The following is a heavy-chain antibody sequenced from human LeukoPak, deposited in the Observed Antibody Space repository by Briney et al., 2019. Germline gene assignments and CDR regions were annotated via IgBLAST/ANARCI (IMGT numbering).Heavy chain of an antibody. V-gene: IGHV4-31*03. CDR1: GGSIIGGAYY. J-gene: IGHJ4*02. D-gene: IGHD4-23*01. Sequence: SGTLSLTCTVSGGSIIGGAYYWSWIRQHPGKGLEWIAYVHYSGSTYYNPSLKSRFTISVDTSQNQFSLKLRSVTAADTAVYYCVGDSGNSAFDYWGQGTLVTVSS. CDR3: VGDSGNSAFDY. CDR2: VHYSGST.